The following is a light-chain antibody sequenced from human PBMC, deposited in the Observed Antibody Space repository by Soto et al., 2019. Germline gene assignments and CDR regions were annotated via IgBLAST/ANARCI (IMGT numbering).Light chain of an antibody. CDR2: KVS. CDR3: MQATQFPHYT. Sequence: DIVMTQTPLSSPVTRGQPASISCKSSQSLVHSDGNTYLSWLHQRPGQPPRLLIYKVSHRLSGVTDRFSGSGAGTHFTLKISRVEAEDVGVYYCMQATQFPHYTLGLGTKLEIK. J-gene: IGKJ2*01. CDR1: QSLVHSDGNTY. V-gene: IGKV2-24*01.